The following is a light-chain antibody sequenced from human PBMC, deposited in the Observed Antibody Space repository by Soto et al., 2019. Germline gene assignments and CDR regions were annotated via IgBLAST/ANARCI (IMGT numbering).Light chain of an antibody. Sequence: EIVFTHSPGTLSLSPGERATLCCRASQSVSSSYLAWYQQKPGQAPRLLIYGASSRATGIPDRFSGSGSGTDFTLTISRLEPEDFAVYYCQQYGSSPVTFGGGTKVELK. CDR3: QQYGSSPVT. V-gene: IGKV3-20*01. CDR1: QSVSSSY. J-gene: IGKJ4*01. CDR2: GAS.